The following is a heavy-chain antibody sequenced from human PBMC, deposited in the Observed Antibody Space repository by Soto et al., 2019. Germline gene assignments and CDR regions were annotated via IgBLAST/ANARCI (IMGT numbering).Heavy chain of an antibody. J-gene: IGHJ6*02. D-gene: IGHD5-12*01. CDR1: GFTFSSYA. CDR3: AKTGYSGYDPWAYYYGMDV. V-gene: IGHV3-23*01. Sequence: VGSLRLSCAASGFTFSSYAMSWVRQAPGKGLEWVSAISGSGGSTYYADSVKGRFTISRDNSKNTLYLQMNSLRAEDTAVYYCAKTGYSGYDPWAYYYGMDVWGQGTTVTVSS. CDR2: ISGSGGST.